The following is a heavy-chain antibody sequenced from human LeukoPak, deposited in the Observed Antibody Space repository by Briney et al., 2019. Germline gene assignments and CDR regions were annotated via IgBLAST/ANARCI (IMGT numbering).Heavy chain of an antibody. Sequence: PGGSLRLSCAASGFTFSSYSMNWVRQAPGKGLEWVSYISSSSTIYYADSVKGRFTISRDNAKNSLYLQMNSLRAEDTAVYYCARDRSSGWGWFDPWGQGTLVTVSS. V-gene: IGHV3-48*01. D-gene: IGHD6-19*01. CDR1: GFTFSSYS. CDR2: ISSSSTI. J-gene: IGHJ5*02. CDR3: ARDRSSGWGWFDP.